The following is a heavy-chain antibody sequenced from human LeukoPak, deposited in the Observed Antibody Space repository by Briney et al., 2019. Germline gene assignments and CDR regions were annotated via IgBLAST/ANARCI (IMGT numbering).Heavy chain of an antibody. D-gene: IGHD6-19*01. J-gene: IGHJ5*02. Sequence: KPSETLSLTCTVSGGSISSYYWSWIRQPPGKGLEWIGYIYYSGSTNYNPSLKSRVTISVDTSKNQFSLKLSSVTAADTAVYYCASLGSGWWAFDPWGQGTLVTVSS. CDR2: IYYSGST. V-gene: IGHV4-59*01. CDR1: GGSISSYY. CDR3: ASLGSGWWAFDP.